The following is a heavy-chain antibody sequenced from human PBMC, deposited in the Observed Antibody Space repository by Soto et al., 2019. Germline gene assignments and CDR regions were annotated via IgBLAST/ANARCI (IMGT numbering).Heavy chain of an antibody. CDR3: TTDPSGYCSGGSCYSGYSTYYYYYMDV. CDR1: GFTFSNAW. V-gene: IGHV3-15*01. J-gene: IGHJ6*03. CDR2: IKSKTDGGTT. Sequence: EVQLVESGGGLVKPGGSLRLSCAASGFTFSNAWMSWVRQAPGKGLEWVGRIKSKTDGGTTDYAAPVKGRFTISRDDSKNTLYLQMNSLKTEDTAVYYCTTDPSGYCSGGSCYSGYSTYYYYYMDVWGKGTTVTVSS. D-gene: IGHD2-15*01.